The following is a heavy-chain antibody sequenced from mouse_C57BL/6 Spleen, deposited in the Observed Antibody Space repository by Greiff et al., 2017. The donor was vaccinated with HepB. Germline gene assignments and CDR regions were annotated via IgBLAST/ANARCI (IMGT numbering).Heavy chain of an antibody. D-gene: IGHD1-1*01. V-gene: IGHV14-4*01. Sequence: EVHLVESGAELVRPGASVKLSCTASGFNIKDDYMHWVKQRPEQGLEWIGWIDPENGDTEYASKFQGKATITADTSSNTAYLQLSSLTSEDTAVYYCTTAYGSSSYYFDYWGQGTTLTVSS. CDR2: IDPENGDT. J-gene: IGHJ2*01. CDR3: TTAYGSSSYYFDY. CDR1: GFNIKDDY.